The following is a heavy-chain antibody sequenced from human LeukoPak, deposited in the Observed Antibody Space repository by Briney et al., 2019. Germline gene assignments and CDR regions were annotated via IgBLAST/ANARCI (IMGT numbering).Heavy chain of an antibody. CDR3: AREKVTMVRGVIRTIDP. Sequence: ASVKVSCKASGYTFTSYGISWVRQAPGQGLEWMGWISAYNGNTNYAQKLQGRVTMTTDTSTSTAYMELRSLRSDDTAVYYCAREKVTMVRGVIRTIDPWGQGTLVIVSS. D-gene: IGHD3-10*01. CDR2: ISAYNGNT. V-gene: IGHV1-18*01. J-gene: IGHJ5*02. CDR1: GYTFTSYG.